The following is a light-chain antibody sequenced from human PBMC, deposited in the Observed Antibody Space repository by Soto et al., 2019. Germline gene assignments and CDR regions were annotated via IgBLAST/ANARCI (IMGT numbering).Light chain of an antibody. Sequence: QSALTQPASVSGSPGQSITISCTGTSRDIGFFNYVSWYQQFPGTAPKLIIFEVTNRPSGVSNRFSASKSGNTASLTISGLAAEDGSDYCFYSYAPGSTDVFGTGTKVTVL. J-gene: IGLJ1*01. CDR3: YSYAPGSTDV. CDR1: SRDIGFFNY. V-gene: IGLV2-14*01. CDR2: EVT.